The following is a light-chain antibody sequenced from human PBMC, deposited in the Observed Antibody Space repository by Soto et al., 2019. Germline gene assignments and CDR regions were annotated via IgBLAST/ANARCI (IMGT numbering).Light chain of an antibody. CDR3: QQYGSPPGT. CDR2: GAS. J-gene: IGKJ1*01. CDR1: QSVSSSY. V-gene: IGKV3-20*01. Sequence: EIVLTQSPGTLSLSPGERATLSCRASQSVSSSYLAWYQQKPGQAPRLLIYGASSRATGIPDRFSGSGSGTYFSLTISTLEPEHCGVYYCQQYGSPPGTFGQGTKVEI.